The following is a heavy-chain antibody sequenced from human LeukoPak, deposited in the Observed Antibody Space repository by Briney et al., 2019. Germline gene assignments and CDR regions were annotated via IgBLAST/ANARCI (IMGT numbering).Heavy chain of an antibody. V-gene: IGHV4-34*01. CDR2: INHSGST. CDR1: GGSFSGYY. CDR3: ASLRLGYCSGGSCYPRPNDAFDI. Sequence: PSETLSLTCAVYGGSFSGYYLSWIRQPPGKGLEWIAEINHSGSTNYNPSLKSRVTISVDTSKNQFSLKLSSVTAADTAVYYCASLRLGYCSGGSCYPRPNDAFDIWGQGTMVTVSS. D-gene: IGHD2-15*01. J-gene: IGHJ3*02.